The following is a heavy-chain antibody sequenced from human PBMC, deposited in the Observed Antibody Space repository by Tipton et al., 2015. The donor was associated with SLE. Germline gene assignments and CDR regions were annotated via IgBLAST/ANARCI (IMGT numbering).Heavy chain of an antibody. CDR2: INNSGSSR. CDR1: GFTFRDYE. Sequence: SLRLSCVASGFTFRDYEMYWVRQAPGKGLERVSHINNSGSSRYSADSVMGRFTISRDNAKNSLFLQMNGLRVDDTAVCYCARGAPRIFFFWGGYPLDYWGQGSLVTVVS. V-gene: IGHV3-48*03. D-gene: IGHD3-3*01. J-gene: IGHJ4*02. CDR3: ARGAPRIFFFWGGYPLDY.